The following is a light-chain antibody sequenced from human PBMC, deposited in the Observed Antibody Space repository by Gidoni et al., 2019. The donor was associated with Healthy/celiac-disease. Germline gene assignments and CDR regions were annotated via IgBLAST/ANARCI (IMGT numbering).Light chain of an antibody. V-gene: IGKV1-5*03. CDR2: KAS. CDR3: QQYNSYGT. J-gene: IGKJ2*02. Sequence: DSQMTQSPSTLSASVGDRVTITCRASQSISSWLAWYQQKPGKAPKLLIYKASSLESGVPSRFSGSGSGTEFTLTISSLQPDDFATYYCQQYNSYGTFGQGTKLEIK. CDR1: QSISSW.